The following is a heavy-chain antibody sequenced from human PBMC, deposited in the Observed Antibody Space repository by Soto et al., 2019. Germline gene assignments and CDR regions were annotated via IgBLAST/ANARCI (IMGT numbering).Heavy chain of an antibody. CDR1: GHTFSSHD. CDR3: ARGRAEYNSLLGLDY. CDR2: MNPNTGNT. J-gene: IGHJ4*02. D-gene: IGHD6-6*01. Sequence: QVQLVQSGAEVKKPVASGKVSCKASGHTFSSHDINWVRQATGQGLEWMGWMNPNTGNTGYAQTFQGRVSMTRDTSRNTAYMELSSLRSADTAVYYCARGRAEYNSLLGLDYWGQGTLVTVSS. V-gene: IGHV1-8*01.